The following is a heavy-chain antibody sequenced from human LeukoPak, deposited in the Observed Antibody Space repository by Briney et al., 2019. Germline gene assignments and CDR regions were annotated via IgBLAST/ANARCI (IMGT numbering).Heavy chain of an antibody. J-gene: IGHJ4*02. V-gene: IGHV4-39*01. CDR2: VYYSGIT. Sequence: SETLSLTCTVSGGSISSSSYYWGWIRQPPGKGLEWIGNVYYSGITYYNPSLKSRVIISLDTPKSQFSLKLSSVTAADTAVYYCARGLVNYYDSSGYYPRPYPLYYFDYWGQGTLVTVSS. CDR1: GGSISSSSYY. CDR3: ARGLVNYYDSSGYYPRPYPLYYFDY. D-gene: IGHD3-22*01.